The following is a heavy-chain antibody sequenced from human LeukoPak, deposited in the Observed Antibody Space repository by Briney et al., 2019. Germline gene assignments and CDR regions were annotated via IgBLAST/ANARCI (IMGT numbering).Heavy chain of an antibody. D-gene: IGHD3-22*01. CDR3: ARELPIGQQRYYYDSSGYYSQHFDY. CDR1: GGSFSGYY. CDR2: INHSGST. V-gene: IGHV4-34*01. J-gene: IGHJ4*02. Sequence: SETLSLTCAVYGGSFSGYYWSWIRQPPGKGLEWIGEINHSGSTNYNPSLKSRVTISVDTSKNQFSLQLNSVTPEDTAVYYCARELPIGQQRYYYDSSGYYSQHFDYWGQGTLVTVSS.